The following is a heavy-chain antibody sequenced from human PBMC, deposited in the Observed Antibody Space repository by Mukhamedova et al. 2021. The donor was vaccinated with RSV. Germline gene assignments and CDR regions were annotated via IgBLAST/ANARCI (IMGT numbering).Heavy chain of an antibody. V-gene: IGHV3-53*01. J-gene: IGHJ3*02. D-gene: IGHD2-2*02. CDR3: ARATYTGASDI. Sequence: AEYMGGRFTISRDDSKNTVFLQMNSLRAEDTAVYYRARATYTGASDIWGQGTLVTVSS.